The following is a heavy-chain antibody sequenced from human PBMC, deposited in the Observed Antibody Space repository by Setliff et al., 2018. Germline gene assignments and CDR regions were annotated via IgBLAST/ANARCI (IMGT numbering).Heavy chain of an antibody. D-gene: IGHD4-4*01. Sequence: GASVKVSCKASGYSFSDYGISWVRQAPGQGLEWMGWINTNTGNPTYAQGFTGRFVFSLDTSVSTAYLQISSLKAEDTAVYYCARASRFGTTVYRGDYYMDVWGKGTTVTVSS. J-gene: IGHJ6*03. CDR1: GYSFSDYG. CDR3: ARASRFGTTVYRGDYYMDV. V-gene: IGHV7-4-1*02. CDR2: INTNTGNP.